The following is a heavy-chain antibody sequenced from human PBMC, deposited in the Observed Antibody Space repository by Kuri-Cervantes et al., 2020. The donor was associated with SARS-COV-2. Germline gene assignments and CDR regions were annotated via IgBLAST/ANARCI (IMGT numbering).Heavy chain of an antibody. CDR2: ISGSGGST. Sequence: LSLTSAASGFTFSSYAMSWVRQAPGKGLEWVSAISGSGGSTYYADPVKGRFTISRDNSKNTLYLQMNSLRAEDTAVYDCASGYSIDYWGQGTLVTVSS. D-gene: IGHD3-22*01. CDR1: GFTFSSYA. CDR3: ASGYSIDY. V-gene: IGHV3-23*01. J-gene: IGHJ4*02.